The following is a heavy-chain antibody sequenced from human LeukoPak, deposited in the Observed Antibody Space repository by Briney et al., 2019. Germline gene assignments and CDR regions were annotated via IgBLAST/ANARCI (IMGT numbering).Heavy chain of an antibody. CDR2: IIPIFGTA. V-gene: IGHV1-69*01. J-gene: IGHJ3*02. CDR1: GGTFSSYA. D-gene: IGHD3-10*01. CDR3: ARDGILLWFGVDSRKGILGAFDI. Sequence: ASVKVSCKASGGTFSSYAISWVRQAPGQGLEWMGGIIPIFGTANYAQKFRGRVTITADESTSTAYMELSSLRSEDTAVYYCARDGILLWFGVDSRKGILGAFDIWGQGTMVTVSS.